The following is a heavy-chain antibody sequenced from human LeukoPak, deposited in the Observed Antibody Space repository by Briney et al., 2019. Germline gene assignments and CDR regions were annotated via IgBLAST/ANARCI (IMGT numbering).Heavy chain of an antibody. D-gene: IGHD2/OR15-2a*01. CDR1: GSTFTDYY. Sequence: ASVTVSCKASGSTFTDYYMHWVRKAPGQGLEWMGWINPYSGDSNYAQKFQGRFTMTRDTSISTAYLDLSRLTSDDTAVFYCAKLSPGRNIGNCYDYWGQGTLVTVFS. CDR3: AKLSPGRNIGNCYDY. J-gene: IGHJ4*02. CDR2: INPYSGDS. V-gene: IGHV1-2*02.